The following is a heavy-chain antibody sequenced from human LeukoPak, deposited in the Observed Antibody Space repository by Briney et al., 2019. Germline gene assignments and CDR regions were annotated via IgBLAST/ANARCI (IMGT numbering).Heavy chain of an antibody. CDR1: EFTFSRNY. CDR2: IFSNGDT. D-gene: IGHD5-24*01. CDR3: TRDQMNY. Sequence: GGSLRLSCTASEFTFSRNYMLWVRQAPGKGLEWVSLIFSNGDTHYADSVKGRFTISRDTSKNTVSLQMNSLRVEDTAMYYCTRDQMNYWGQGTLVTVSS. J-gene: IGHJ4*02. V-gene: IGHV3-53*01.